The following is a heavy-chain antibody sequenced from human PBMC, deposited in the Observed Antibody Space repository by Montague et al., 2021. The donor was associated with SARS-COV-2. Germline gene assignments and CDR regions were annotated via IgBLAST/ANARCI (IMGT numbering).Heavy chain of an antibody. V-gene: IGHV4-34*01. CDR3: ARERQGNYFHYYGLDV. CDR1: GGSFSDYY. Sequence: SETLSLTCAVYGGSFSDYYWSWIRQPPGKGLEWMGEINHSGSTGYNPSLKSRVTTSVDTSKNQFSLRLTSVTAADTAVYYCARERQGNYFHYYGLDVWGQGTTVTVSS. CDR2: INHSGST. J-gene: IGHJ6*02. D-gene: IGHD1-1*01.